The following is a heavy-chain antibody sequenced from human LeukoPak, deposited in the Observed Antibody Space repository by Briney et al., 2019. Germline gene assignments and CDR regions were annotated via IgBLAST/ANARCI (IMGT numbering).Heavy chain of an antibody. CDR2: ISPMFGIA. V-gene: IGHV1-69*05. CDR1: GGTLGTYA. D-gene: IGHD5-18*01. J-gene: IGHJ6*03. CDR3: ARENSWIQPYMDV. Sequence: SVKVSCKASGGTLGTYAVSWVRQAPGQGLEWMGRISPMFGIANYTQKFQGRATITTDESANTAYMELSSLTSEDTAVYYCARENSWIQPYMDVWGKGTTVIVSS.